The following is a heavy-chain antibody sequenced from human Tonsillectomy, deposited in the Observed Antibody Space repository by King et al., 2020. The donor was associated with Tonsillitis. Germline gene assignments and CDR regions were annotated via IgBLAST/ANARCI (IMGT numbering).Heavy chain of an antibody. CDR2: INHSGST. D-gene: IGHD6-6*01. CDR3: ARGRYSRSPYYHYYMDV. CDR1: GGSFSGYY. J-gene: IGHJ6*03. V-gene: IGHV4-34*01. Sequence: VQLQQWGAGLLKPSETLSLSCAVYGGSFSGYYWSWIRQPPGKGLEWIGEINHSGSTNYNPSLKSRVTTSVDTSKNQFSLNVSSVTAADTAVYYCARGRYSRSPYYHYYMDVWGKGTTVTVSS.